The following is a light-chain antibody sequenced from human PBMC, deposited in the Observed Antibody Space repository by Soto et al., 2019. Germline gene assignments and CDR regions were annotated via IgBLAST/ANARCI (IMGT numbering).Light chain of an antibody. V-gene: IGKV1-5*01. CDR2: DAS. CDR3: QQSYSTPSIT. Sequence: DIQMTQSPSTLSASIGDRVTITCRARQSSNKWLAWHQQKPGKAPKLLIYDASSLQSGVPPRFSGSGSGTEFTLTIRSLQPDDIATYYCQQSYSTPSITFGQGTRLEIK. J-gene: IGKJ5*01. CDR1: QSSNKW.